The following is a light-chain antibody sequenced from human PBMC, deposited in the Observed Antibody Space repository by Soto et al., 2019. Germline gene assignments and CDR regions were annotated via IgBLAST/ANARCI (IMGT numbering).Light chain of an antibody. Sequence: EIVMTQSPATLSVSPGERATLSCRASQSVSSGYLAWYQQKPGQALRLLIYGTSSRATGIADRFSGSGSGTDFTLTISRLEPEDLAVYYCQQYGSLITFGQGTRLEIK. CDR1: QSVSSGY. J-gene: IGKJ5*01. CDR2: GTS. CDR3: QQYGSLIT. V-gene: IGKV3-20*01.